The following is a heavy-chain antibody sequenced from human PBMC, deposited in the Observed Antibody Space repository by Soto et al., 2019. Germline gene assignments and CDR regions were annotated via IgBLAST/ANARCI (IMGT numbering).Heavy chain of an antibody. CDR1: GFSFRNCG. V-gene: IGHV3-30*18. CDR3: AKAGLRHFDWLPYYYMDV. Sequence: QVQLVESGGGVVQPGRSLRLSCSASGFSFRNCGMHWVRQAPGKGLEWVAIISYDGTNRFYADSVKGRFTISRDNSKNTLNLPINSLRAEDTAVYYCAKAGLRHFDWLPYYYMDVWGKGTTVTVSS. J-gene: IGHJ6*03. CDR2: ISYDGTNR. D-gene: IGHD3-9*01.